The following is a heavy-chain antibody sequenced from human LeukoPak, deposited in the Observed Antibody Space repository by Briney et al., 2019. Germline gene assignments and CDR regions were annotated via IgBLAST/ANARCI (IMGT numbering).Heavy chain of an antibody. J-gene: IGHJ4*02. Sequence: PGGSLRLSCAASGFTFSSYSMNWVRQAPGKGLKWVSSISSSSSYIYYADSVKGRFTISRDNAKNSLYLQMNSLRAEDTAVYYCASDYYGSGSYYNQFDYWGQGTLVTVSS. CDR1: GFTFSSYS. D-gene: IGHD3-10*01. V-gene: IGHV3-21*01. CDR2: ISSSSSYI. CDR3: ASDYYGSGSYYNQFDY.